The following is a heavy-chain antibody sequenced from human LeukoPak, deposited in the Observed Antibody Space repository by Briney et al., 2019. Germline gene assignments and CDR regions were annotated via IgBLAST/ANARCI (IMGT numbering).Heavy chain of an antibody. Sequence: GASVKVSCKASGYTFTGYYMHWVRQAPGQGLEWMGRINPNSGGTNYAQKFQGRVTMTRDTSISTAYMELSRLRSDDTAVYYCARVGAAAGTAFDIWGQGTMVTVSS. D-gene: IGHD6-13*01. V-gene: IGHV1-2*06. CDR1: GYTFTGYY. CDR3: ARVGAAAGTAFDI. J-gene: IGHJ3*02. CDR2: INPNSGGT.